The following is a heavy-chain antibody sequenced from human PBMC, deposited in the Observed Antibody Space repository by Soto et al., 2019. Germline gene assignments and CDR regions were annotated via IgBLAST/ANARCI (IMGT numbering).Heavy chain of an antibody. V-gene: IGHV3-21*01. Sequence: EVQLVESGGGLVKPGGSLRLSCAASGFTFSSCSMNWVRQAPGKGLEWVSSISSSSSYIYYADSVKGRFTISRDNAKNSLYLQMNSLRAEDTAVYYCARDMVRGVIYYYYGMDVWGQGTTVTVSS. J-gene: IGHJ6*02. CDR3: ARDMVRGVIYYYYGMDV. D-gene: IGHD3-10*01. CDR1: GFTFSSCS. CDR2: ISSSSSYI.